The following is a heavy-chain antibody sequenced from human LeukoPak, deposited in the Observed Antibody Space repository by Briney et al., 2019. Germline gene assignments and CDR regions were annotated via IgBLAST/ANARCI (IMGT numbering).Heavy chain of an antibody. V-gene: IGHV3-64*01. CDR3: TRRYGDHSGWAGYHDS. D-gene: IGHD6-19*01. CDR1: GFSLSDYI. Sequence: GGSLRLSCVASGFSLSDYIMHWVRQAPGKGLEYVSAIRRDGSSTVYPNSVKGRFTISRDNSKSTLYLQLGSLRAEDTAVYYCTRRYGDHSGWAGYHDSWGQGTLVTVSS. CDR2: IRRDGSST. J-gene: IGHJ4*02.